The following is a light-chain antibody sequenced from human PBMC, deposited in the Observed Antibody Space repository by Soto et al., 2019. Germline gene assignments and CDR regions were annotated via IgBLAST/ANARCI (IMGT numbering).Light chain of an antibody. CDR1: QSVSSSY. V-gene: IGKV3-20*01. CDR2: GAS. Sequence: EIVLTQSPGTLSLSPGERATLSCRASQSVSSSYLAWYQQKPGQAPRLLIYGASSRATGIPDRFSGSGSGTAFTLTIRRLEPEDFAVYYCQQYGSSPALTFGGGTKVEIK. J-gene: IGKJ4*01. CDR3: QQYGSSPALT.